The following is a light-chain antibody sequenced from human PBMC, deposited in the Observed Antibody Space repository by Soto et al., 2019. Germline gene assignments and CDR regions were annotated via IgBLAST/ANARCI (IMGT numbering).Light chain of an antibody. J-gene: IGKJ3*01. V-gene: IGKV3-11*01. CDR1: RNIRNH. CDR2: DAS. Sequence: EIVLTQSPATLSLSPGERATLSCRASRNIRNHGAWYQHKSGESPRLLISDASNRATGVPVRFSGSGSGTDFTLTISSLEPEDFAVYYCQQRDTWTPFTFGPGTKVEIK. CDR3: QQRDTWTPFT.